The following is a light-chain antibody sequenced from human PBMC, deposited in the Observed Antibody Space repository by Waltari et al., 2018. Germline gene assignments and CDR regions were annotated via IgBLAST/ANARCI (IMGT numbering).Light chain of an antibody. J-gene: IGLJ3*02. CDR2: VNSDGSH. CDR3: QTGGHGTWV. Sequence: QLVLTQSPSASASLGASVKLTCTLSSGHSSNIIAWLQQHPEKGPRYLMKVNSDGSHSKGDDIPDRLSGCSVGGGRYRTIASVQSEDEADDCCQTGGHGTWVFGGGTTLTV. CDR1: SGHSSNI. V-gene: IGLV4-69*01.